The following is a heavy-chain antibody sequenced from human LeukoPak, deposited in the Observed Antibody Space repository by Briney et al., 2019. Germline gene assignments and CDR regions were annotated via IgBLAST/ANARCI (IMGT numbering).Heavy chain of an antibody. Sequence: ASVKVSCKASGYTFTSYAMHWVRQAPGQRLEWMGWINAGNGNTKYSRKFQGRVTITRDTSASTAYMELSSLRSEDTAVYYCARTYSYGLWNWFDPWGQGTLVTVSS. CDR3: ARTYSYGLWNWFDP. D-gene: IGHD5-18*01. CDR2: INAGNGNT. V-gene: IGHV1-3*01. CDR1: GYTFTSYA. J-gene: IGHJ5*02.